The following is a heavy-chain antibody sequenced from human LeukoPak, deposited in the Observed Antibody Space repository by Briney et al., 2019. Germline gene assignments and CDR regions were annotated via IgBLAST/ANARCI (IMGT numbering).Heavy chain of an antibody. D-gene: IGHD1-14*01. Sequence: ASVKVSCKASGYTFTDFGFIWVRQAPGQGLEWMGWVSTYNGDTDYAKKFQDRVTMTTESSTQTTFMELRNLRSDDTAVYYCVRAESMALYFLYWGQGTLVSVSS. CDR2: VSTYNGDT. CDR3: VRAESMALYFLY. CDR1: GYTFTDFG. J-gene: IGHJ1*01. V-gene: IGHV1-18*01.